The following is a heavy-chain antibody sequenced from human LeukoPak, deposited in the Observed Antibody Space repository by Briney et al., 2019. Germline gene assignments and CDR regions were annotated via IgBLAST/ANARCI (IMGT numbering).Heavy chain of an antibody. Sequence: GGSLRLSCEASGVIFIVYCLNWVRQAPGKGLEWVANIKQDGREQYYVDSVKGRFTISRDNSKNSLYLQMNSLRAEDTAVYFCTRDRYRDSSRIPIHFWGQGTLVTVSS. CDR1: GVIFIVYC. CDR2: IKQDGREQ. J-gene: IGHJ4*02. D-gene: IGHD3-22*01. V-gene: IGHV3-7*01. CDR3: TRDRYRDSSRIPIHF.